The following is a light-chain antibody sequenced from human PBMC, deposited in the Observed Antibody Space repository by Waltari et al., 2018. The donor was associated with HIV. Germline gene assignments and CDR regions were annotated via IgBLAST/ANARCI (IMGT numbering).Light chain of an antibody. Sequence: EIVLTQSPGTLSLSPGERASLSCRANESVSSSYLAWYQQKPGQSPRLLISGASSRATGIPDRFIGTGSGTDFTLISSRLEREDFAVYYCQYSRTFGQGTRLEIK. CDR3: QYSRT. V-gene: IGKV3-20*01. CDR2: GAS. CDR1: ESVSSSY. J-gene: IGKJ2*01.